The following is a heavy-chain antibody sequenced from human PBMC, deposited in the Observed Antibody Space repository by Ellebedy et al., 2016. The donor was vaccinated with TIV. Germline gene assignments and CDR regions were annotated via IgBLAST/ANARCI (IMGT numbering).Heavy chain of an antibody. CDR1: GFTFSRYT. CDR2: ISSSSTT. Sequence: GGSLRLXXAASGFTFSRYTMNWVRQAPGKGLEWVSYISSSSTTYYADSVKGRFTISRDNAKNSLYLQMNSLRDEDTAMYYCTMRGVIRGEDVWGQGTTVTVSS. D-gene: IGHD2/OR15-2a*01. CDR3: TMRGVIRGEDV. J-gene: IGHJ6*02. V-gene: IGHV3-48*02.